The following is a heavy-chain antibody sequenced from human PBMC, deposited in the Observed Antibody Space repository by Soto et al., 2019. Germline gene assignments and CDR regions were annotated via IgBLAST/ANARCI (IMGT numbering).Heavy chain of an antibody. V-gene: IGHV3-11*01. CDR2: ISSSGSTI. D-gene: IGHD5-12*01. J-gene: IGHJ5*02. Sequence: GGSLRLSCAASGFPFSDYYMSWIRQAPGKGLEWVSYISSSGSTIYYADSVKGRFTISRDNAKNSLYLQMNSLRSEDTAVYYSARDRNFEDIVATTKNWFDPWGQGTLVTVSS. CDR3: ARDRNFEDIVATTKNWFDP. CDR1: GFPFSDYY.